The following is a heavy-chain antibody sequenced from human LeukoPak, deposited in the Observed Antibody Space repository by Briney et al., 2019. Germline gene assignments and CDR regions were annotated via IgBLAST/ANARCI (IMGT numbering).Heavy chain of an antibody. CDR3: ARVRPWDGYNPYYFDY. CDR2: MNPNSGNT. Sequence: VASVNVSCKASGYTFTSYDINWVRQATGQGLEWMGWMNPNSGNTGYAQKFQGRVTITRNTSISTAYMELSSLRSEDTAVYYCARVRPWDGYNPYYFDYWGQGTLVTVSS. J-gene: IGHJ4*02. CDR1: GYTFTSYD. V-gene: IGHV1-8*01. D-gene: IGHD5-24*01.